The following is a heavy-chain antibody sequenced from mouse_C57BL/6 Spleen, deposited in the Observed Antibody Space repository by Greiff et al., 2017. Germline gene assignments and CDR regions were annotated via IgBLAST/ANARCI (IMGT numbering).Heavy chain of an antibody. D-gene: IGHD1-1*01. CDR1: GFSLTSYA. CDR3: SNTVLASYDLGY. V-gene: IGHV2-9-1*01. CDR2: IWTGGGT. J-gene: IGHJ2*02. Sequence: VQLMESGPGLVAPSQSLSITCTVSGFSLTSYAISWVRQPPGKGLEWLGVIWTGGGTNYNSALKSRLSISQDKSKSQVFLKMNSLQPDDTARCYCSNTVLASYDLGYGGQGTSLTLSS.